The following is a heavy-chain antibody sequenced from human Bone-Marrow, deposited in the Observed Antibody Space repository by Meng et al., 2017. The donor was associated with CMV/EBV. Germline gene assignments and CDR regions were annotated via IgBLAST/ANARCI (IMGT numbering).Heavy chain of an antibody. CDR2: TYYTSKSFT. Sequence: LSAFTVSWTYVASHCLWHSPSRGLVWLGSTYYTSKSFTAYAESVKSRLTITPDTSKNQFSLHLLSVTPGDTAIYYCARQSNTAFGYWGQGTLVTVSS. CDR1: AFTVSWTYVA. J-gene: IGHJ4*02. D-gene: IGHD2-2*02. V-gene: IGHV6-1*01. CDR3: ARQSNTAFGY.